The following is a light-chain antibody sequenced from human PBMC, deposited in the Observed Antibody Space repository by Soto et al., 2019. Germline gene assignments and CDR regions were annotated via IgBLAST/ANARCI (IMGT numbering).Light chain of an antibody. J-gene: IGKJ1*01. CDR2: GAS. V-gene: IGKV3D-15*01. CDR1: QSVSSN. CDR3: QQYNNWPLS. Sequence: VVLTQSPSTLSLPPGERATLSCRASQSVSSNLAWYQQKPGQAPRLLIYGASTRATGIPARFSGSGSGTEFALTISSLQSEDFAVYYCQQYNNWPLSFGQGTKVDI.